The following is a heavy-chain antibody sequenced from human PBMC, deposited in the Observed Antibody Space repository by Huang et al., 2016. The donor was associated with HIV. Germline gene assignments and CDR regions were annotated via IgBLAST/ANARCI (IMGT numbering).Heavy chain of an antibody. V-gene: IGHV1-18*04. CDR2: ISGDNVST. J-gene: IGHJ4*02. D-gene: IGHD3-16*01. Sequence: QIHLVQSGPEVKQPGASVKVSCKASGYKFHIYEITWVRQTQGQGLEWMGWISGDNVSTRFAQKFHDRLTMTTDGSPSTADLELRSLRLDDTAVYYCARTKGEFDFWGQGALVTVSS. CDR1: GYKFHIYE. CDR3: ARTKGEFDF.